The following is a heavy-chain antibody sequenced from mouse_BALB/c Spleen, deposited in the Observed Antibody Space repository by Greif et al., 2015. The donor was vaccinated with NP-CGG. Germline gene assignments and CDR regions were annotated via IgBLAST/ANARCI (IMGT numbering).Heavy chain of an antibody. CDR2: INPSNGRT. V-gene: IGHV1S81*02. D-gene: IGHD1-2*01. Sequence: VHLVESGAELVKPGASVKLSCKASGYTFTSYWMHWVKQRPGQGLEWIGEINPSNGRTNYNEKFKGKATLTVDKSSSTAYMQLSSLTSEDSAVYYCAREGELSLLRLFDYWGQGTTLTVSS. CDR3: AREGELSLLRLFDY. CDR1: GYTFTSYW. J-gene: IGHJ2*01.